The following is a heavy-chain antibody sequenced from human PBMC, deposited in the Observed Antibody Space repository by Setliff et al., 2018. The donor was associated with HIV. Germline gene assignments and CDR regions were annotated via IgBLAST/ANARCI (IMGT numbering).Heavy chain of an antibody. CDR3: ARDKWASGFDF. CDR1: GFTFGDYA. V-gene: IGHV3-48*01. Sequence: PGGSLRLSCTASGFTFGDYAMSWVRQAPGKGLEWVSYISMSSHTSVIYSDSGKGRFTISRDNARNSFYLQMNSLRVDDTAVYFCARDKWASGFDFWGHGTLVTVSS. D-gene: IGHD1-26*01. CDR2: ISMSSHTSV. J-gene: IGHJ4*01.